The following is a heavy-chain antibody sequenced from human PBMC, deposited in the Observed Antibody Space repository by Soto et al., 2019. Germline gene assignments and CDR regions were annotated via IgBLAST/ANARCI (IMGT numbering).Heavy chain of an antibody. CDR3: ARGYCTTTICDPWFDP. J-gene: IGHJ5*02. CDR1: GYSFTSYW. CDR2: IYPGDSDT. V-gene: IGHV5-51*01. Sequence: GESLKISCTGVGYSFTSYWIGWVRQMPGKGLEWMGIIYPGDSDTRYSPSFQGQVTFSADKSITTSYLQWSSLKASDTAMYYCARGYCTTTICDPWFDPWGQGTLVTVSS. D-gene: IGHD2-2*01.